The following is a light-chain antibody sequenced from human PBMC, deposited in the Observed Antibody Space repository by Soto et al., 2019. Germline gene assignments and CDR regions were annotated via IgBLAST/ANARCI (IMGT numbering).Light chain of an antibody. CDR2: GAS. Sequence: EIVLTQSPGTLSLSPRERATLACRASQSISSSYLAWYQQKPGQAPRLLIYGASSRATGIPDRFSGSGSGTDFTLTISILEPEDFAVYYCQFFGSSRYTFGQGTKLEIK. CDR1: QSISSSY. CDR3: QFFGSSRYT. J-gene: IGKJ2*01. V-gene: IGKV3-20*01.